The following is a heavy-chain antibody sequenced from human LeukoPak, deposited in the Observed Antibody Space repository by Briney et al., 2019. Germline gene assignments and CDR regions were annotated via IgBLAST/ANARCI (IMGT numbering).Heavy chain of an antibody. CDR3: ARDSQDSSGYSDDAFDI. CDR2: IYYSGST. V-gene: IGHV4-39*02. Sequence: SGTLSLTCTVSGGSISSSSYYWGWIRQPPGKGLEWIGSIYYSGSTYYNPSLKSRVTISVDTSKNQFYLKLSSVTAADTAVYYCARDSQDSSGYSDDAFDIWGQGTMVTVSS. D-gene: IGHD3-22*01. J-gene: IGHJ3*02. CDR1: GGSISSSSYY.